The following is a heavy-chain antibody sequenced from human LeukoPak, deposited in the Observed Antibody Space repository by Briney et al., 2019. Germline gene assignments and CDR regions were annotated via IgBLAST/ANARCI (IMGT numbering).Heavy chain of an antibody. J-gene: IGHJ4*02. D-gene: IGHD6-19*01. CDR2: ISAYNGNT. Sequence: GASVKVSCKASGYTFTSYGISWVRQAPGQGLEWMGWISAYNGNTNYAQKLQGRVTMTTDTSTSTAYMELGSLRSDDTAVYYCARVVTRSSGWYDFDYWGQGTLVTVSS. CDR3: ARVVTRSSGWYDFDY. CDR1: GYTFTSYG. V-gene: IGHV1-18*01.